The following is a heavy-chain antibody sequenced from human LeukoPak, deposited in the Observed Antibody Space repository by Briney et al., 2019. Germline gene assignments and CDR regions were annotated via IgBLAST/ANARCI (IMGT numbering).Heavy chain of an antibody. CDR1: GGSISSGGYS. J-gene: IGHJ4*02. CDR2: IYYSGST. D-gene: IGHD6-19*01. CDR3: ARVRSSGWGKNFDY. Sequence: SETLSLTCAVSGGSISSGGYSWSWIRQPPGKGLEWIGYIYYSGSTYYNPSLKSRVTISVDTSKNQFPLKLSSVTAADTAVYYCARVRSSGWGKNFDYWGQGTLVTVSS. V-gene: IGHV4-30-4*07.